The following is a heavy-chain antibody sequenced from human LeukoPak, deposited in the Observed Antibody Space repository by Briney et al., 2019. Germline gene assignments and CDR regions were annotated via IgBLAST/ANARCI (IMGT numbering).Heavy chain of an antibody. Sequence: GGSLRLSCAVSGFTLRSYWMHWVRQAPGKGLVWVSRISGDGSMTKYADSVKGRFTISRANAKNTVYLQMNSLRAEDTAVYCCARYSSSSGGASHYFDYWGQGTLVTVSS. CDR2: ISGDGSMT. CDR1: GFTLRSYW. J-gene: IGHJ4*02. D-gene: IGHD6-6*01. CDR3: ARYSSSSGGASHYFDY. V-gene: IGHV3-74*01.